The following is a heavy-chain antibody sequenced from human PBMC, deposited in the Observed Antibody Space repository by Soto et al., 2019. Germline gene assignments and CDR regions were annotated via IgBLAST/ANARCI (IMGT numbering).Heavy chain of an antibody. Sequence: QVQLQESGPGLVKPSETLSLRCTVSDGSITGYYWSWVRQPAGKGLEWIGRIYSTGNANYNPSLKSRVTMSVDTSQNRFSLELTSVTAADTAMYYCVRGDVFDIWGRETKVTVSS. D-gene: IGHD3-10*01. CDR1: DGSITGYY. V-gene: IGHV4-4*07. J-gene: IGHJ3*02. CDR3: VRGDVFDI. CDR2: IYSTGNA.